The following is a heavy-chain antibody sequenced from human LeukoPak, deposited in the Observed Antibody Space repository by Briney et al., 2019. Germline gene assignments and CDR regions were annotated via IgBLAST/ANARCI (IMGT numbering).Heavy chain of an antibody. V-gene: IGHV3-48*03. D-gene: IGHD5-24*01. CDR1: GFTFSSYE. CDR2: ISSSGSTI. Sequence: GGSLRLSCAASGFTFSSYEMNWVRQAPGKGLEWVSYISSSGSTIYYADSVKGRSTISRDNAKNSLYLQMNSLRAEDTAVYYCARRMGRDGYNPNWFDPWGQGTLVTVSS. J-gene: IGHJ5*02. CDR3: ARRMGRDGYNPNWFDP.